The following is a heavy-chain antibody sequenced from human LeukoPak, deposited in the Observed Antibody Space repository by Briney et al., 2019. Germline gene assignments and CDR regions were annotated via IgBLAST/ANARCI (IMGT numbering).Heavy chain of an antibody. D-gene: IGHD3-22*01. CDR3: ARIRYYYDSSGYYLDY. V-gene: IGHV1-2*06. J-gene: IGHJ4*02. Sequence: ASVKVSCKASGYTFTGYYMHWVRQAPGQGLEWMGRINPNSGGTNYAQKFQGRVTMTRGTSISTDYMELSGLRSDDTAVYYCARIRYYYDSSGYYLDYWGQGTLVTVSS. CDR2: INPNSGGT. CDR1: GYTFTGYY.